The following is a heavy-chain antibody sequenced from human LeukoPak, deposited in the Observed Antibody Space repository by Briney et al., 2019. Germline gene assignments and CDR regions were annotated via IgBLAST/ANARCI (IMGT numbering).Heavy chain of an antibody. CDR1: GFSFSSFW. CDR3: ARVAGGSGEIDY. CDR2: INWNGGST. Sequence: GGSLRLSCAASGFSFSSFWMSWVRQAPGKGLEWVSGINWNGGSTGYADSVKGRFTISRDNAKNSLYLQMNSLRAGDTALYHCARVAGGSGEIDYWGQGTLVTVSS. D-gene: IGHD3-10*01. J-gene: IGHJ4*02. V-gene: IGHV3-20*01.